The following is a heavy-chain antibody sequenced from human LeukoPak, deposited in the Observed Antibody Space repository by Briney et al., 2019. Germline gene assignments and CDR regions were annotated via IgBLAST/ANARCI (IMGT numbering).Heavy chain of an antibody. CDR2: IIPIFGTA. CDR3: ARDGYCTNGVCNPFDY. V-gene: IGHV1-69*05. D-gene: IGHD2-8*01. J-gene: IGHJ4*02. Sequence: GSSVEVPCKASGGTFSSYAISWVRQAPGQGLEWMGGIIPIFGTANYAQKFQGRVTITTDESTSTAYMELSSLRSEDTAVYYCARDGYCTNGVCNPFDYWGQGTLVTVSS. CDR1: GGTFSSYA.